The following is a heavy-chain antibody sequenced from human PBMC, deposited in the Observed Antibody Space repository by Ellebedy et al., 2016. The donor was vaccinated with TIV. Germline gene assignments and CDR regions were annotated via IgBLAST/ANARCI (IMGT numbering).Heavy chain of an antibody. V-gene: IGHV3-23*01. D-gene: IGHD4-17*01. J-gene: IGHJ4*02. CDR3: AKSYDYGDYGFDY. CDR1: GFTFSSYA. CDR2: ISGSGGST. Sequence: GGSLRLXXAASGFTFSSYAMSWVRQAPGKGLEWVSAISGSGGSTYYADSVKGRFTISRDNSKNTLYLQMNSLRAEDTAVYYCAKSYDYGDYGFDYWGQGTLVTVSS.